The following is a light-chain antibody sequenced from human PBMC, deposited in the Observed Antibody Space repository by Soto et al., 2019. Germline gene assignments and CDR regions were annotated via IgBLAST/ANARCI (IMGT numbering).Light chain of an antibody. Sequence: QSVLTQPPSASGTPGQRVTISCSGSSYNIGSNYVYWYQQLPGTAPKLLIYRNNQRPSGVPDRFSGSKSGTSASLAISGLRSEDEADYYCAAWDDSLSALFGGGTKVTVL. J-gene: IGLJ2*01. V-gene: IGLV1-47*01. CDR1: SYNIGSNY. CDR3: AAWDDSLSAL. CDR2: RNN.